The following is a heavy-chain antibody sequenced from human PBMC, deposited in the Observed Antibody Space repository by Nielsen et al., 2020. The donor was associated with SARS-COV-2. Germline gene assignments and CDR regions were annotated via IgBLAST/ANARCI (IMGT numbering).Heavy chain of an antibody. J-gene: IGHJ4*02. Sequence: GEYLKISCAASGFTFSRYPISWVRQAPGKGLEWGAAISYDGSHKYYADSVRGRFTISRDNSKDKLFLQMNGLRRDDTSVYYCARGVETDAVMVEHWGQGNLVAVFS. CDR3: ARGVETDAVMVEH. CDR2: ISYDGSHK. V-gene: IGHV3-30*04. CDR1: GFTFSRYP. D-gene: IGHD5-18*01.